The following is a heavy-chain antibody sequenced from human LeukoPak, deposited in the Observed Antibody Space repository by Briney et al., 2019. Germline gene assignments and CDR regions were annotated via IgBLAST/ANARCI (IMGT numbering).Heavy chain of an antibody. CDR3: ARDGKSGMTAIPNWFDP. V-gene: IGHV1-8*01. D-gene: IGHD2-21*02. Sequence: VASVKVSCKASGYTFTSYDINWVRQATGQGLEWMGWMNPNSDNTGYAQKFQGRVTMTRNTSISTAYMELSSLRSEDTAVYYCARDGKSGMTAIPNWFDPWGQGTLVTVSS. J-gene: IGHJ5*02. CDR1: GYTFTSYD. CDR2: MNPNSDNT.